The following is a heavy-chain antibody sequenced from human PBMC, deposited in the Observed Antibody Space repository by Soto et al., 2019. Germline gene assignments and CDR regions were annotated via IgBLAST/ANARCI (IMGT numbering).Heavy chain of an antibody. CDR3: ATSYDSGFDP. D-gene: IGHD5-12*01. Sequence: QLQLVQSGAEVERPGASVRVSCKAYGYPFSKYGISWIRQAPGQGLEWMGWIKPDNGDTNYAQKFQGRVTMTTDTSSTTAYMELGSLRSDDTAVYYCATSYDSGFDPWGQGTLVSVSS. CDR2: IKPDNGDT. CDR1: GYPFSKYG. V-gene: IGHV1-18*04. J-gene: IGHJ5*02.